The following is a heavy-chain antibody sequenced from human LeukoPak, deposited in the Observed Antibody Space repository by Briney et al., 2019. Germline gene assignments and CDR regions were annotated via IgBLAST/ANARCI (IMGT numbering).Heavy chain of an antibody. CDR1: GFTLRHYV. D-gene: IGHD1-20*01. CDR3: ARAAYNWT. J-gene: IGHJ5*02. CDR2: IYPSGKTL. Sequence: GGSLRLSCAASGFTLRHYVMSWGRQAPGKGLELVSYIYPSGKTLYYADSVKARFILSRDNCKTSLYLQLRSLKDEDTAVYFCARAAYNWTWGQGTLVTVSS. V-gene: IGHV3-11*01.